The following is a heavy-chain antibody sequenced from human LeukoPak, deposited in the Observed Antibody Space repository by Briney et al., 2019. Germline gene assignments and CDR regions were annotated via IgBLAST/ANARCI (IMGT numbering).Heavy chain of an antibody. CDR3: ARGSREPLRYYFDY. J-gene: IGHJ4*02. Sequence: GGSLRLSCAASGFTFDDYGMSWVRQAPGKGLEWVSNINWNGGSTGYADSVKGRFTISRDNAKNSLYLQMNSLRAEDTALYYCARGSREPLRYYFDYWGQGTLVTVSS. CDR2: INWNGGST. CDR1: GFTFDDYG. D-gene: IGHD1-26*01. V-gene: IGHV3-20*04.